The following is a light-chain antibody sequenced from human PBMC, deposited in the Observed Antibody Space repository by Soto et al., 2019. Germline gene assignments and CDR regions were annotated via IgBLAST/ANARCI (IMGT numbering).Light chain of an antibody. CDR2: DAF. CDR3: NPRSSWQIP. CDR1: QSVSSSY. J-gene: IGKJ5*01. Sequence: EIVMTKYPATLSLSQGERATLSCMASQSVSSSYLAWYQQKPGQANRLLIYDAFNRATGIPARFSGSGSGTDFTLTIRSIEPEDFAVYYCNPRSSWQIPFGTWQRLELK. V-gene: IGKV3D-20*02.